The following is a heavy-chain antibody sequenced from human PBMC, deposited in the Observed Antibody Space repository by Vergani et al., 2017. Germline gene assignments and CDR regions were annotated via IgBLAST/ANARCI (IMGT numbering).Heavy chain of an antibody. D-gene: IGHD3-3*01. CDR3: ARDHSGYYEFWSGYLGY. V-gene: IGHV3-30*01. CDR1: GFTFSSYA. Sequence: QVQLVESGGGVVQPGRSLRLSCAASGFTFSSYAMHWVRQAPGKGLEWVAVISYDGSNKYYADSVKGRFTISRDNSKNTLYLQMNSLRGEDTAVYYCARDHSGYYEFWSGYLGYWGQGTLVTVSS. CDR2: ISYDGSNK. J-gene: IGHJ4*02.